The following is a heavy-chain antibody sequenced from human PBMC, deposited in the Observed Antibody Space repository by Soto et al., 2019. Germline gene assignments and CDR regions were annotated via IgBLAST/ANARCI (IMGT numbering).Heavy chain of an antibody. V-gene: IGHV3-23*01. Sequence: GGSLRLSGLASGFISGAYFMRWVRPAPGKGLEWVSAIGGGGAGTSYLDSVKGRFTIFRDNSRNTVPMQVDSLRGDDTAVYYGANRSVVVAAVLGSTDHYGMDVWGHGTTVTVAS. CDR1: GFISGAYF. J-gene: IGHJ6*02. CDR3: ANRSVVVAAVLGSTDHYGMDV. CDR2: IGGGGAGT. D-gene: IGHD2-15*01.